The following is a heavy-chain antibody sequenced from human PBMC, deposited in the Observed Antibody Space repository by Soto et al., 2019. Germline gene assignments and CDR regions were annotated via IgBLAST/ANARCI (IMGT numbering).Heavy chain of an antibody. J-gene: IGHJ5*02. CDR3: ARERNYGDYVWFDP. D-gene: IGHD4-17*01. CDR2: IWDDGSNK. CDR1: GFTFSSYG. V-gene: IGHV3-33*01. Sequence: GGSLRLSCAASGFTFSSYGMHWVRQAPGKGLEGGAVIWDDGSNKYYADSVKGRFTISRDNSKNTLYLQMNSLRAEDTAVYYCARERNYGDYVWFDPWGQGTLVTVSS.